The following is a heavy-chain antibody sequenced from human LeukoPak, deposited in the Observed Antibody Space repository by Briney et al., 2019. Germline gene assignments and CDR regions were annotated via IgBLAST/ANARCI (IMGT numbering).Heavy chain of an antibody. CDR3: ASEYSSGH. J-gene: IGHJ4*02. CDR2: ISGSGGST. Sequence: GGSLRLSCAASGSTFSNYAMSWVRQAPGKGLEWVSGISGSGGSTYYADSVKGRFTISRDNSKNTLSLQMNSLRAEDTAVYHCASEYSSGHWGQGTLVTVSS. CDR1: GSTFSNYA. V-gene: IGHV3-23*01. D-gene: IGHD6-19*01.